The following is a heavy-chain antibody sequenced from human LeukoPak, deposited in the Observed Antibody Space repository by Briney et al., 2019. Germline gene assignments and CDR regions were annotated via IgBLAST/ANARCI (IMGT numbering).Heavy chain of an antibody. CDR3: ARGRPGGWDHSYGMDV. CDR2: INHSGST. J-gene: IGHJ6*02. V-gene: IGHV4-34*01. Sequence: PSETLSLTCAVYDGSFSGYYWSWIRQPPGKGLEWIGEINHSGSTNYNPSLKSRVTISVDTSKNQFSLKLSSVTAADTAVYYCARGRPGGWDHSYGMDVWGQGTTVTVSS. CDR1: DGSFSGYY. D-gene: IGHD6-19*01.